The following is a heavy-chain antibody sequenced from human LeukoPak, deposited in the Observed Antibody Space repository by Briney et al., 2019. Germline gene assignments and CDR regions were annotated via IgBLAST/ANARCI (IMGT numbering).Heavy chain of an antibody. Sequence: PGGSLRLSCAASGFTFSSNYMSWVRQAPGKGLEWVSVIYSGGSTYYPDSVKGRFTISRDNSKNTLYLQMNSLRAEDTAVYYCARGDDVDIVATGPLGDYWGQGTLVTVSS. D-gene: IGHD5-12*01. V-gene: IGHV3-66*01. CDR2: IYSGGST. CDR3: ARGDDVDIVATGPLGDY. J-gene: IGHJ4*02. CDR1: GFTFSSNY.